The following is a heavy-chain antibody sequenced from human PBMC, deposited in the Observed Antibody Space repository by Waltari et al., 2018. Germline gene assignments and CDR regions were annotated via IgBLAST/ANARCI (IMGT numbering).Heavy chain of an antibody. CDR2: IYFSGST. V-gene: IGHV4-38-2*02. J-gene: IGHJ4*02. D-gene: IGHD3-22*01. CDR1: GYSISSGYY. Sequence: QVQLQESGPGLVKPSETLSLTCTVSGYSISSGYYWGWIRQPPGKGLEWIGSIYFSGSTYYNPFLKSRVTISVDTSKNQFSLKLSSVTAADTAVYYCARDPGYYDTSGYPAYFDYWGQGTLVTVSS. CDR3: ARDPGYYDTSGYPAYFDY.